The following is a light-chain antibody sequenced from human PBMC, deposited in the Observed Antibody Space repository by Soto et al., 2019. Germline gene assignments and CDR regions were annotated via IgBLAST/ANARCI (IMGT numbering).Light chain of an antibody. Sequence: EIVLTQSPGALSLSPGERATLSCRASQSVSSSYLAWYQQKPGQAPRLLIYGASNRATGIPDRFSGSGSGTDFTLTISRLEPEDFAVYHCQQYVTSPTFGPGTKVDIK. V-gene: IGKV3-20*01. CDR1: QSVSSSY. J-gene: IGKJ3*01. CDR3: QQYVTSPT. CDR2: GAS.